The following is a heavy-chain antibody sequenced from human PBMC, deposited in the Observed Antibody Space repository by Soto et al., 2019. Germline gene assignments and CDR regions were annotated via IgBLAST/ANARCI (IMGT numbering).Heavy chain of an antibody. CDR3: GISVTGFDF. CDR2: ITGSGDST. J-gene: IGHJ4*02. V-gene: IGHV3-23*01. D-gene: IGHD2-21*02. CDR1: GFIFSSYA. Sequence: PGGSLRLSCAASGFIFSSYAMSWVRQAPGKGLEWVATITGSGDSTHYADSVKGRFTISRDNSKNTLYLQMNSLRAEDTAIYYCGISVTGFDFWGQGTLVTVSS.